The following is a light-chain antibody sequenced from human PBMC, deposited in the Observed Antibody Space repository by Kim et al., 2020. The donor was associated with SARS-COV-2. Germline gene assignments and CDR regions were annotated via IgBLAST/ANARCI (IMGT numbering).Light chain of an antibody. CDR2: GES. CDR3: QQYNNWPLT. Sequence: VSPGERATLSCRASQSVSSNLAWYQQKPGQPPRLLIYGESTRITAIPARFSGSGSGTEFTLTISSLQSEDIAVYYCQQYNNWPLTYGGGTKVDIK. J-gene: IGKJ4*01. CDR1: QSVSSN. V-gene: IGKV3-15*01.